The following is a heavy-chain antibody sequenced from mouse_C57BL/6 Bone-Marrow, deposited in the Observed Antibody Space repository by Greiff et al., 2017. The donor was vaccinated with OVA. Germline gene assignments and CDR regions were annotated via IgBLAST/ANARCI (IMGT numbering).Heavy chain of an antibody. CDR1: GYAFTNYL. J-gene: IGHJ3*01. CDR2: INPGSGGT. D-gene: IGHD2-2*01. Sequence: VQLQQSGAELVRPGTSVKVSCKASGYAFTNYLIEWVKQRPGQGLEWIGVINPGSGGTNYNEKFKGKATLTADKSSSTAYMQLSSLTSEDSAVYVCARSVYGYPDWFAYWGQGTLVTVSA. V-gene: IGHV1-54*01. CDR3: ARSVYGYPDWFAY.